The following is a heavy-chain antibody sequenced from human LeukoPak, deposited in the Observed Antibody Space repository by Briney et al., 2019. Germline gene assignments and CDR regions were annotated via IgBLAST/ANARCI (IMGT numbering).Heavy chain of an antibody. CDR1: GGTFSSCG. V-gene: IGHV1-69*01. D-gene: IGHD1-1*01. J-gene: IGHJ5*02. CDR3: VRSSATGTTNWFDP. CDR2: IIPIFGTA. Sequence: GSSVKVSCKASGGTFSSCGISWVRQAPGQGLEWMGGIIPIFGTANYAQKFQGRVTITADESTSTAYMELSSLRSEDTAVYYCVRSSATGTTNWFDPGGQGPLFTVSS.